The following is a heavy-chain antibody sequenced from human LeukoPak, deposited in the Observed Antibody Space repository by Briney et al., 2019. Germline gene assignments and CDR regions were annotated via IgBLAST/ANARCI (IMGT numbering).Heavy chain of an antibody. J-gene: IGHJ4*02. D-gene: IGHD2-2*01. CDR2: INPNSGGT. CDR3: ARKSAVRKTSEFDY. CDR1: GYTFTGYY. V-gene: IGHV1-2*02. Sequence: GASVKVSCKASGYTFTGYYMNWVRQAPGQGLEWMGWINPNSGGTNYAQNFQGRVTMTRDTPISTAYMELSSLRSDDTAVYYCARKSAVRKTSEFDYWGQGTLVTVSS.